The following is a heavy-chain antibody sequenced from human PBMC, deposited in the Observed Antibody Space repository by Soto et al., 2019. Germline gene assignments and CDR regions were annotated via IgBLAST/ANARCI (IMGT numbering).Heavy chain of an antibody. CDR1: GFTFSSYA. CDR2: VSGTGGSA. J-gene: IGHJ4*02. CDR3: ARGSAYSDYDLEY. V-gene: IGHV3-23*01. Sequence: VHLLESGGGLVRPGGSLRLSCAASGFTFSSYAMTWVRQAPGKGLEWVSGVSGTGGSAYYADSVKGRFTISRDKSTNTRYLHMNSLRAEDTAVYYCARGSAYSDYDLEYWGQGTLVTVSS. D-gene: IGHD4-17*01.